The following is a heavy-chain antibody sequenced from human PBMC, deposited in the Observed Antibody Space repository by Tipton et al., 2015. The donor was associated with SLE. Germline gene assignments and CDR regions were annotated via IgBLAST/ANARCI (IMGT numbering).Heavy chain of an antibody. CDR3: ASAPEGFRVADMGTSDI. Sequence: SGVTFSSNAIHWVRQAPGKGLEWVSAINWNGVSVSYADSVKGRFTISRDDAKSSLYLQMNSLRVDDTAVYYCASAPEGFRVADMGTSDIWGQGTMVTVSS. V-gene: IGHV3-20*03. CDR2: INWNGVSV. CDR1: GVTFSSNA. D-gene: IGHD3-3*01. J-gene: IGHJ3*02.